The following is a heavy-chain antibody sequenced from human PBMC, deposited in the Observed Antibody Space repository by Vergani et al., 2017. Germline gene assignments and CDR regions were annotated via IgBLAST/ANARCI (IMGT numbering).Heavy chain of an antibody. CDR3: ARGDYGILTGYRY. Sequence: QVQVVQSGAEVKNSGASVQVSCKTSEYTFSYYYMHWLRQAPGQGLEWMGIINPSGGHTNYAQKFQGRVTMTRDTSTSTVYMELSSLRSEDTAIYYCARGDYGILTGYRYWGQGTLVTVSA. CDR2: INPSGGHT. CDR1: EYTFSYYY. V-gene: IGHV1-46*03. D-gene: IGHD3-9*01. J-gene: IGHJ4*02.